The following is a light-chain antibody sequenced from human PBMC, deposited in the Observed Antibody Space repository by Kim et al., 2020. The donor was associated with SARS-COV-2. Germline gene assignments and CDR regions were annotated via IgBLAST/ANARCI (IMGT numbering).Light chain of an antibody. CDR1: QVISSW. CDR2: AAS. CDR3: QQANSFPSIT. V-gene: IGKV1-12*02. J-gene: IGKJ5*01. Sequence: SVGDSCTIPCRASQVISSWLAWYQQKPGTAPKLLIYAASSLQSGVPSRFRGSGSGTDFTLTISSLQPEDFATYYCQQANSFPSITFGQGTRLEIK.